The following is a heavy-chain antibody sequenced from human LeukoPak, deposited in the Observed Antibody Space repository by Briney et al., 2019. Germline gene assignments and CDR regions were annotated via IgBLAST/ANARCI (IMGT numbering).Heavy chain of an antibody. D-gene: IGHD4-11*01. Sequence: GGSLRLSCAASGFTVSSNYMSWVRQAPGKGLEGVSLISSVGSTYYADSVKGRFTISRDNSKNTLYLQMNSLRAEDTAVYYCARDQYTSNWYVHHWGQGTLVTVSS. CDR1: GFTVSSNY. CDR3: ARDQYTSNWYVHH. J-gene: IGHJ1*01. V-gene: IGHV3-53*01. CDR2: ISSVGST.